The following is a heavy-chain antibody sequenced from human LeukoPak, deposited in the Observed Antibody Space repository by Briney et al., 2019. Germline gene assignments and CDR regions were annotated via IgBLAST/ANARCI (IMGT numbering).Heavy chain of an antibody. CDR1: GGSISSYY. J-gene: IGHJ4*02. CDR3: ARRLYDSSGYSLVYYFDY. Sequence: KPSETLSLTCTVSGGSISSYYWSWIRQPPGKGLEWIGYIYYSGSTNYNPSLKSRVTISVDTSKNQFSLKLSSVTAADTAVYYCARRLYDSSGYSLVYYFDYWGQGTLVTVSP. D-gene: IGHD3-22*01. V-gene: IGHV4-59*08. CDR2: IYYSGST.